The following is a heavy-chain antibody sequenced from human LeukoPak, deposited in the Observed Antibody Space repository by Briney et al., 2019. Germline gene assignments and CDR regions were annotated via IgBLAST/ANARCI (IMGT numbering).Heavy chain of an antibody. CDR3: AKGLRYSSGWLDY. CDR1: GFTFSNYT. CDR2: LSSDGSNK. V-gene: IGHV3-30-3*01. D-gene: IGHD6-19*01. Sequence: GGSLRLSCAASGFTFSNYTMHWVRQAPGKGLEWVAVLSSDGSNKYYADSVKGRFTISRDNSKNTLYLQMNSLRAEDTAVYYCAKGLRYSSGWLDYWGQGTLVTVSS. J-gene: IGHJ4*02.